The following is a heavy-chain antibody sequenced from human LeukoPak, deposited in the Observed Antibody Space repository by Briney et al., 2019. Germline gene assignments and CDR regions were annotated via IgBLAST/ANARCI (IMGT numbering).Heavy chain of an antibody. CDR2: ISHDGSNK. CDR1: GFTVSSYG. J-gene: IGHJ6*02. V-gene: IGHV3-30*18. D-gene: IGHD3-22*01. Sequence: GGSLRLSCAASGFTVSSYGMHWVRQAPGKGLEWVAVISHDGSNKYYADSVKGRFTISRDNSKNTLYLQMNSLRAEDTAVYCCAKELRVVELHRLDVWGQGTTVTVSS. CDR3: AKELRVVELHRLDV.